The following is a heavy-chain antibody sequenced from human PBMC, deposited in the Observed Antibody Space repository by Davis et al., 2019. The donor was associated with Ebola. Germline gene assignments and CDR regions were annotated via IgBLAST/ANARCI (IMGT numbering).Heavy chain of an antibody. V-gene: IGHV5-51*01. CDR1: GSSFTSNW. CDR2: IYPGDSDT. D-gene: IGHD4-17*01. J-gene: IGHJ5*02. CDR3: ARHGDYGDYVPHDWFDP. Sequence: GESLKISCKGSGSSFTSNWIGWVRQMPGKGLEWMGIIYPGDSDTRYSPSFQGQVIISADKSISTVYLQWRSLKTSDTAIYYCARHGDYGDYVPHDWFDPWGQGTLV.